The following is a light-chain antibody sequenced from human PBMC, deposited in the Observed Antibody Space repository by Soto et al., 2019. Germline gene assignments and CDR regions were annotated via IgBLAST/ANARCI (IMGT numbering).Light chain of an antibody. J-gene: IGKJ1*01. Sequence: DIQMTQSPSTLSASVGDRVTITCRANQSISTWLAWYQQEPGKAPKLLIYKSSHLESGVPSRFRGSGSGTKFTLTISSLQPDDFATYYGQQYNSYSRTFGQGTKVEIK. CDR3: QQYNSYSRT. CDR2: KSS. V-gene: IGKV1-5*03. CDR1: QSISTW.